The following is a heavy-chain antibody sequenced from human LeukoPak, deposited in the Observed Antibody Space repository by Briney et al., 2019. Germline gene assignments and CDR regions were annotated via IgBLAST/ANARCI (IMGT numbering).Heavy chain of an antibody. CDR3: VRDGEGVAISVNYWFDP. CDR2: MNPNNGNT. Sequence: ASVKVSCKASGFTFTSYDINWVRQASGQGLEWMGWMNPNNGNTGYAQKFQGRVTMTRDTSISTAYMEVRGLRSEETAVYYCVRDGEGVAISVNYWFDPWGQGTLVTVSS. CDR1: GFTFTSYD. D-gene: IGHD3-10*01. V-gene: IGHV1-8*01. J-gene: IGHJ5*02.